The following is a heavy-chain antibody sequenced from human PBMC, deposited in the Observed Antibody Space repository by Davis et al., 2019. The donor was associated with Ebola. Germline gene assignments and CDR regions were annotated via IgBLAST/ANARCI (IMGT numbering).Heavy chain of an antibody. CDR1: GGSISSYY. J-gene: IGHJ6*02. Sequence: GSLRLFCTVSGGSISSYYWSWIRQPPGKGLEWIGYIYYSGSTNYNPSLKSRVTISVDMSKNQFSLKLSSVTAADTAVYYCAREDYYYGMDVWGQGTTVTVSS. CDR2: IYYSGST. V-gene: IGHV4-59*01. CDR3: AREDYYYGMDV.